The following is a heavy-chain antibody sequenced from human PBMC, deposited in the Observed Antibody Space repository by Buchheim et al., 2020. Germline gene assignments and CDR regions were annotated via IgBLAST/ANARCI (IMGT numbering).Heavy chain of an antibody. J-gene: IGHJ4*02. D-gene: IGHD6-13*01. CDR1: AFTFSAYW. V-gene: IGHV3-7*01. CDR3: ARIPVAAARLGYFDS. CDR2: INQYGSEK. Sequence: EVRLVESGGDLVRPGGSLRLSCAASAFTFSAYWMSWVRQAPGKGLEWVANINQYGSEKYYVVSVEGRFTVSRDNAKTYLYLQMNSLRAEDTAVYYCARIPVAAARLGYFDSWGQGTL.